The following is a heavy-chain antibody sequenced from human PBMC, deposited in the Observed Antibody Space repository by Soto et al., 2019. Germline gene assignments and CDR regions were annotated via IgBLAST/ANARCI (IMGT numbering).Heavy chain of an antibody. CDR1: GGCISRRSNY. CDR2: IYYSVST. J-gene: IGHJ6*02. D-gene: IGHD3-10*01. CDR3: AREAYYYGSGSYLRRLYYYSGIDV. V-gene: IGHV4-39*02. Sequence: PSETLSLTCTVPGGCISRRSNYWGWIRHPPGKGLEWSGSIYYSVSTYYNPSLKSRVTISVDTSKNQFSLKLSSVTAADTAVYYCAREAYYYGSGSYLRRLYYYSGIDVWGQGTTVTVSS.